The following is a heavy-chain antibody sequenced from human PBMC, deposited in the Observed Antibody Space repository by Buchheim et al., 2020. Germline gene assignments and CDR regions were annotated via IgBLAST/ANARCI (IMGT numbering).Heavy chain of an antibody. Sequence: EVQLVQSGAEVKKPGESLKISCKGSGYRFTTYWIVWVRQMPGKGLEWMGIIWPGDSDATYSPSFQGQVTISADVSLSTAYLRWSSLEASDTAMYYCARLSSRQSPFDCWGQGTL. J-gene: IGHJ4*02. CDR3: ARLSSRQSPFDC. CDR1: GYRFTTYW. D-gene: IGHD2/OR15-2a*01. V-gene: IGHV5-51*01. CDR2: IWPGDSDA.